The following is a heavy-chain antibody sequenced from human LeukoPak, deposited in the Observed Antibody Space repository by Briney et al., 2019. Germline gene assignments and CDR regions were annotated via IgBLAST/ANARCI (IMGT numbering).Heavy chain of an antibody. CDR3: ARVHFSDYYGSGASLADYYYYGMDV. J-gene: IGHJ6*02. V-gene: IGHV1-69*13. CDR2: ITPMFGTA. D-gene: IGHD3-10*01. Sequence: GASVKVSCKASGGTFSSYAINWVRQAPGQGLEWMGGITPMFGTAKYAQKFQGRVTITADESTSTAYMELSSLRSEDTAVYYCARVHFSDYYGSGASLADYYYYGMDVWGQGTTVTVSS. CDR1: GGTFSSYA.